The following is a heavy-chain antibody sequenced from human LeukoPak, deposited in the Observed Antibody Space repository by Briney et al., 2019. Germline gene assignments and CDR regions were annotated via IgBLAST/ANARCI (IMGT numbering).Heavy chain of an antibody. CDR2: ISSSGSTI. Sequence: GGSLRLSCAASGFTFSDYYMSWIRQAPGKGLEWVSYISSSGSTIYYADSVKGRFTISRDNAKNSLYLQMNSLRAEDTAVYYCARDHVNYYGWGNWFAPGAQGTRVTVSS. D-gene: IGHD3-10*01. V-gene: IGHV3-11*01. CDR3: ARDHVNYYGWGNWFAP. CDR1: GFTFSDYY. J-gene: IGHJ5*02.